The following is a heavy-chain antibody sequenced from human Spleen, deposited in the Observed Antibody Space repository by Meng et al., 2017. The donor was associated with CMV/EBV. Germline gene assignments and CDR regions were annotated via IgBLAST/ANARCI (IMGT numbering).Heavy chain of an antibody. D-gene: IGHD3-3*01. CDR3: ARDTSYDFWSGPSDAFDI. V-gene: IGHV1-18*01. Sequence: ASVKVSCKASGYTFTSYDINWVRQATGQGLEWMGWISAYNGNTNYAQKLQGRVTMTTDTSTSTAYMELRSLRSDDTAVYDCARDTSYDFWSGPSDAFDIWGQGGMVTVSS. J-gene: IGHJ3*02. CDR2: ISAYNGNT. CDR1: GYTFTSYD.